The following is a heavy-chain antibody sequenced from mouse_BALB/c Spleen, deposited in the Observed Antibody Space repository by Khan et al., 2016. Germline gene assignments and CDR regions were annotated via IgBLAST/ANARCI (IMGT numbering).Heavy chain of an antibody. V-gene: IGHV3-1*02. CDR3: ATNSSGCWYYFDY. D-gene: IGHD3-1*01. CDR2: INYSGST. J-gene: IGHJ2*01. Sequence: EVQLQESGPDLVKPSQPLSLTCTVTGYSTTSHYTWHWIRHFPGNKLEWMGYINYSGSTNYNPSLKSRFSITRDTSKNQFFLQLSSVTADDTATYCCATNSSGCWYYFDYWGQGTTLTVSS. CDR1: GYSTTSHYT.